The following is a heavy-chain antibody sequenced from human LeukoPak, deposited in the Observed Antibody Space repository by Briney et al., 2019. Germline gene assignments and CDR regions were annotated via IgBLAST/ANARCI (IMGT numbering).Heavy chain of an antibody. CDR3: ARASSGSYYFDY. CDR2: MNPNSGNT. V-gene: IGHV1-8*01. Sequence: GWMNPNSGNTGYAQKFQGRVTMTRNTSISTAYMELSSLRSEDTAVYYCARASSGSYYFDYWGQGTLVTVSS. D-gene: IGHD6-19*01. J-gene: IGHJ4*02.